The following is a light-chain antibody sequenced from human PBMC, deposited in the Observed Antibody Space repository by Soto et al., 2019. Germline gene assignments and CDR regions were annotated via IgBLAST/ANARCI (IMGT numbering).Light chain of an antibody. CDR1: QVIDSW. J-gene: IGKJ5*01. V-gene: IGKV1-12*01. CDR2: TGS. Sequence: DIQMTRSPSSVSASLCEKHSITSTGRQVIDSWLAWYQQKPGEAPTLLIFTGSLLDSGVPARFSGSGSGTDFTLTISSLQPEDFGTYYCQQFKSYPITFGQGTRLEIK. CDR3: QQFKSYPIT.